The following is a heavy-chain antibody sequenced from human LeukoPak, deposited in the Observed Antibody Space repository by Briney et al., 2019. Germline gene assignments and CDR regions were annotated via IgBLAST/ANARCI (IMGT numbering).Heavy chain of an antibody. V-gene: IGHV4/OR15-8*02. CDR1: GASVSTNNW. J-gene: IGHJ4*02. Sequence: SETLSLTCVVSGASVSTNNWWKWVRQAAGKGLEWIGEVYHSGLTNYSPSLKSRVSMSIDKSKNIFFLNLTSVTAADTAVYYCARGYCTGGNCYSFGYWGQGTLVIVSS. D-gene: IGHD2-8*02. CDR3: ARGYCTGGNCYSFGY. CDR2: VYHSGLT.